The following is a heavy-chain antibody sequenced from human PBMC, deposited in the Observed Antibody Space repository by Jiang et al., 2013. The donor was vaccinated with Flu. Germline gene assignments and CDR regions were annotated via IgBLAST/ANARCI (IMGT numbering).Heavy chain of an antibody. Sequence: QLVESGGGLVQPGGSLRLSCAASGFTFSSYEMNWVRQAPGKGLEWVSYISSSGSTIYYADSVKGRFTISRDNAKNSLYLQMNSLRAEDTAVYYCARSYSSGWYRAQFDYWGQGTLVTVSS. CDR2: ISSSGSTI. J-gene: IGHJ4*02. CDR1: GFTFSSYE. D-gene: IGHD6-19*01. CDR3: ARSYSSGWYRAQFDY. V-gene: IGHV3-48*03.